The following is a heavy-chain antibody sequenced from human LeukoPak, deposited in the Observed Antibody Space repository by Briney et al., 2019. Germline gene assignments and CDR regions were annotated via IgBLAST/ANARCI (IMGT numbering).Heavy chain of an antibody. J-gene: IGHJ5*02. Sequence: SETLSLTCTVSGGSISSSSYYWGWIRQPPGKGLEWIGSIYYSGSTYYNPSLKSRVTISVDTSKNQFSLKLSSVTAAGTAVYYCARQEETEKMATDCFDPWGQGTLVTVSS. V-gene: IGHV4-39*01. D-gene: IGHD5-24*01. CDR1: GGSISSSSYY. CDR2: IYYSGST. CDR3: ARQEETEKMATDCFDP.